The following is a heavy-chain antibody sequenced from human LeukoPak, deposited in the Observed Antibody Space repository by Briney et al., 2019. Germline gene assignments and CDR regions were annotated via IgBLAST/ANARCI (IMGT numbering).Heavy chain of an antibody. Sequence: GGSLRLSCAASGFTFSNYGMSWVRQAPGKGLEWVSAISGSGGSTYYADSVKGRFTISRDNSKNTLYLQMNSLRAEDTAVYYCAKNYRYGRSGPPAGSDYWGQGTLVTVSS. CDR1: GFTFSNYG. V-gene: IGHV3-23*01. CDR2: ISGSGGST. CDR3: AKNYRYGRSGPPAGSDY. D-gene: IGHD3-22*01. J-gene: IGHJ4*02.